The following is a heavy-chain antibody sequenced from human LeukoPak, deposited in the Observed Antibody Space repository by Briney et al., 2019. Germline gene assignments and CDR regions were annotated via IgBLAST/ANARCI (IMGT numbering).Heavy chain of an antibody. J-gene: IGHJ4*02. CDR1: GGSISSYY. CDR2: SFSSGST. CDR3: ARWLDS. Sequence: SETLSLTCTVSGGSISSYYWSWIRQSPGKGLEWIGYSFSSGSTNYNPSLKSRVTISVDTSKNQFSLKLSSVTAADTAVYYCARWLDSWGQGALVTVSS. V-gene: IGHV4-59*12.